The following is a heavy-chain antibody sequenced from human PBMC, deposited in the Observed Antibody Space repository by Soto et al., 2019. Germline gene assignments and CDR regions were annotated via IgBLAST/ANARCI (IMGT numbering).Heavy chain of an antibody. CDR1: GDSISRIDYY. CDR3: AREGGSYDSGGYLIRGAFDI. Sequence: SETLSLTCSVSGDSISRIDYYWTWIRQHPEKGLEWIGNIYFRGNTYYSPSLESRLTISVDTSKNQFSLKLTSVTAADTAVYYCAREGGSYDSGGYLIRGAFDIWGQGTIVTVS. V-gene: IGHV4-31*03. J-gene: IGHJ3*02. D-gene: IGHD3-22*01. CDR2: IYFRGNT.